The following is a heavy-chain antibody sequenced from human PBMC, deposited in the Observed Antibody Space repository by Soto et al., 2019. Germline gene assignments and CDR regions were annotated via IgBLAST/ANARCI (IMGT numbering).Heavy chain of an antibody. J-gene: IGHJ3*02. Sequence: ASVKVSCKASGYTFTSYYMHWVRQAPGQGLEWMGIINPSGGSTSYAQKFQGRVTMTRDTSTSTVYMELSSLRSEDTAVYYCARDRELGALYYYDSSGSDAFDIWGQGTMVTVS. CDR3: ARDRELGALYYYDSSGSDAFDI. CDR2: INPSGGST. D-gene: IGHD3-22*01. V-gene: IGHV1-46*01. CDR1: GYTFTSYY.